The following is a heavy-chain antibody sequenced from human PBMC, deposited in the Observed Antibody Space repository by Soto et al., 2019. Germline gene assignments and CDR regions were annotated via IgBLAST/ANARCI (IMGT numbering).Heavy chain of an antibody. CDR3: ARDYSISRYYGMDV. Sequence: EVHLVETEGGLTQPGGSLRLSGAPSGFTASSNSMSWVRQAPGKGREWVSLIYSGGSAYYADSVKGRFTISRDNSKNTLYLQMNSLRAEDTAVYYCARDYSISRYYGMDVWGQGTTVTVSS. V-gene: IGHV3-53*02. CDR1: GFTASSNS. J-gene: IGHJ6*02. D-gene: IGHD4-4*01. CDR2: IYSGGSA.